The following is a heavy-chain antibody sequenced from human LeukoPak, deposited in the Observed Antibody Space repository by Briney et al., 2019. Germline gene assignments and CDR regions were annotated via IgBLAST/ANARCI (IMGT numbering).Heavy chain of an antibody. J-gene: IGHJ6*03. CDR3: AKSLESLRKVPMDV. D-gene: IGHD3-3*01. Sequence: GGSLRLSCAASGFTFSSYGMHWVRQAPGKGLEWVAFIRYDGSNKYYADSVKGRFTISRDNSKNTLYLQMNSLRAEDTAVYYCAKSLESLRKVPMDVWGKGTTVTVSS. V-gene: IGHV3-30*02. CDR1: GFTFSSYG. CDR2: IRYDGSNK.